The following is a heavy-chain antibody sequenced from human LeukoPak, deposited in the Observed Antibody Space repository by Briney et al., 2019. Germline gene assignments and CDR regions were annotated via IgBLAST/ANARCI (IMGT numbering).Heavy chain of an antibody. CDR3: ARDRGPMVRGVPYYYGMDV. CDR2: IYSGGST. V-gene: IGHV3-66*01. CDR1: GFTVSSNY. J-gene: IGHJ6*02. Sequence: GGSLRLSCAASGFTVSSNYMSWVRQAPGKGLERVSVIYSGGSTYYADSVKGRFTISRDNSKNTLYLQMNSLRAEDTAVYYCARDRGPMVRGVPYYYGMDVWGQGTTVTVSS. D-gene: IGHD3-10*01.